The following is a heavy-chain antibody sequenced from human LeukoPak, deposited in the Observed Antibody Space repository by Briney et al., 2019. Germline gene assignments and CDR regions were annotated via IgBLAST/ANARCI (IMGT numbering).Heavy chain of an antibody. Sequence: PGGSLRLSCAASGFTFSSYAMSWVRQAPGKGLEWVSAISGSGGSTYYADSVKGRFTISRDNSKNTLYLQVNSLRAEDTAVFYCAKERQGGYSYGNFDYWGRGTLVTVSS. J-gene: IGHJ4*02. CDR3: AKERQGGYSYGNFDY. CDR1: GFTFSSYA. D-gene: IGHD5-18*01. V-gene: IGHV3-23*01. CDR2: ISGSGGST.